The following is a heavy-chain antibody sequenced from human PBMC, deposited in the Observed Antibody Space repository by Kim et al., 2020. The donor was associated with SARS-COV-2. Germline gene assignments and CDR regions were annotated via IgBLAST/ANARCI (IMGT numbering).Heavy chain of an antibody. Sequence: ASVKVSCKASGYTFTGYYMHWVRQAPGQGLEWMGWINPNSGGTNYAQKFQGRVTMTRDTSISTAYMELSRLRSDDTAVYYCARALNYDFWSGYYWGGNWFDPWGQGTLVTVSS. CDR2: INPNSGGT. CDR3: ARALNYDFWSGYYWGGNWFDP. V-gene: IGHV1-2*02. D-gene: IGHD3-3*01. J-gene: IGHJ5*02. CDR1: GYTFTGYY.